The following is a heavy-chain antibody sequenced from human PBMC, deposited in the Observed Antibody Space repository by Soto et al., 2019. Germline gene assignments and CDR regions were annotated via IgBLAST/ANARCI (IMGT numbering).Heavy chain of an antibody. CDR2: INHSGST. Sequence: SETVSLTCAVYGESFRCYYWSWIRQPPGKGLEWIGEINHSGSTNYNPSLKSRVTISVDTSKNQFSLKLSSVTAADTAVYYCARXRDSSGYYPRYYYGMDVWGQGTTVTVSS. V-gene: IGHV4-34*01. J-gene: IGHJ6*02. CDR1: GESFRCYY. D-gene: IGHD3-22*01. CDR3: ARXRDSSGYYPRYYYGMDV.